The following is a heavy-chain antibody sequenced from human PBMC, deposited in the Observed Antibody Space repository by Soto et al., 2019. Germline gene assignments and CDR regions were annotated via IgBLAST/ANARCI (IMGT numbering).Heavy chain of an antibody. J-gene: IGHJ4*02. Sequence: GRSLRLSFAPSGFTLSSSSMNWVRQAPGKGLEWVSYISSSSSTIYYADSVKGRFTISRDNAKNSLYLQMNSLRDEDTAVYYCARGSAAAVSYWGQGTLVTVSS. CDR2: ISSSSSTI. V-gene: IGHV3-48*02. D-gene: IGHD6-13*01. CDR1: GFTLSSSS. CDR3: ARGSAAAVSY.